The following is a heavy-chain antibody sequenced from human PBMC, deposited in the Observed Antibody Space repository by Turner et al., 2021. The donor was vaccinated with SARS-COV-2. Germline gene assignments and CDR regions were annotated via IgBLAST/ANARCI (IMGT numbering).Heavy chain of an antibody. CDR3: ASYYYDSSGYHYAFDY. J-gene: IGHJ4*02. CDR1: GGSISSYY. V-gene: IGHV4-59*01. Sequence: QVQLQESGPGLVQPPETLSLTGTVSGGSISSYYGRWIRHPPGKVLEWIGYIYYSGSTNYNPSLKSRVTISVDTSKNQFSLKLSSVTAADTAVYYCASYYYDSSGYHYAFDYWGQGTLVTVSS. D-gene: IGHD3-22*01. CDR2: IYYSGST.